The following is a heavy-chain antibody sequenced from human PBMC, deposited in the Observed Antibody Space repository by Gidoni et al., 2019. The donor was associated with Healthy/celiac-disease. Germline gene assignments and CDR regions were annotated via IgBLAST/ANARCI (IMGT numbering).Heavy chain of an antibody. CDR2: IIPIFGTA. V-gene: IGHV1-69*01. D-gene: IGHD5-18*01. Sequence: SYAISWVRQAPGQGLEWMGGIIPIFGTANYAQKFQGRVTITADESTSTAYMELSSLRSEDTAVYYCARGPIQLWTNYFDYWGQGTLVTVSS. CDR3: ARGPIQLWTNYFDY. CDR1: SYA. J-gene: IGHJ4*02.